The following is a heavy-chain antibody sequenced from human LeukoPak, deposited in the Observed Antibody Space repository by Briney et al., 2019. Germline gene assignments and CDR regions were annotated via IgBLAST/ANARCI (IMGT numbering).Heavy chain of an antibody. J-gene: IGHJ2*01. CDR2: MNPNSGST. V-gene: IGHV1-8*01. CDR1: GYTFTSYD. CDR3: ARLTMFRGVIYGTDWHSDL. Sequence: ASVKVSCKASGYTFTSYDIHWVRQATGQGLEWMGWMNPNSGSTGYAQKFQGRVTMTRDTSISTACMELSSLRSEDTAVYYCARLTMFRGVIYGTDWHSDLWGRGTLVTVSS. D-gene: IGHD3-10*01.